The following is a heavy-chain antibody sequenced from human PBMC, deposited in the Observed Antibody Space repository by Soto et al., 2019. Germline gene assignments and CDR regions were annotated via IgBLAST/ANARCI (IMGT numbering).Heavy chain of an antibody. J-gene: IGHJ5*02. Sequence: QVQLVQSGAEVKKPGSSVKVSCKASGGTFSSYAISWVRQAPGQGLEWMGGIIPIFGTANYAQKFQGRVTITAEESTSTGYMELSSLRSEDTAVYYCARDIVVVPAAILVGWFDPWGQGTLVTVSS. CDR2: IIPIFGTA. D-gene: IGHD2-2*02. CDR1: GGTFSSYA. V-gene: IGHV1-69*01. CDR3: ARDIVVVPAAILVGWFDP.